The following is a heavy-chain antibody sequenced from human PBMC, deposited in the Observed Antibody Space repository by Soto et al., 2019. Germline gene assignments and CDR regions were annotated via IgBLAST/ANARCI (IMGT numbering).Heavy chain of an antibody. CDR3: ARADIVVVPAAPPYYYYGMDV. D-gene: IGHD2-2*01. Sequence: ASVKVSCKASGYTFTGYYMHWVRQAPGQGLKWMGWINPNSGGTNYAQKFQGRATMTRDTSISTAYMELSRLRSDDTAVYYCARADIVVVPAAPPYYYYGMDVWGQGTTVTVSS. V-gene: IGHV1-2*02. CDR2: INPNSGGT. CDR1: GYTFTGYY. J-gene: IGHJ6*02.